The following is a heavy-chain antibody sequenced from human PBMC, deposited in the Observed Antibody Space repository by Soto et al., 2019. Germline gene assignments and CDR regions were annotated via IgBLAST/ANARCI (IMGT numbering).Heavy chain of an antibody. V-gene: IGHV4-61*01. Sequence: QVKLQESGPGLVKPSETLSLTCTVSGDSVSSGSYYWTWIRQPPGKGLEWIGYLYYTGTTNYNPSLKSRVTMSLDTSSNQFSLRLSSVTAADTAVYFCARTFCSTTSCQAHGMDVWGQGTSVTVSS. J-gene: IGHJ6*02. D-gene: IGHD2-2*01. CDR1: GDSVSSGSYY. CDR3: ARTFCSTTSCQAHGMDV. CDR2: LYYTGTT.